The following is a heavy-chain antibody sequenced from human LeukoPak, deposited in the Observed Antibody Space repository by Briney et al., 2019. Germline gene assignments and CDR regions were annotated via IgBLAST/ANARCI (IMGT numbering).Heavy chain of an antibody. J-gene: IGHJ5*01. CDR3: ARDPSNTSGWYLWFDF. CDR2: INTYNGDT. Sequence: ASVKVSCKASGYTFKNYGISWVRQAPGQGLEWMGWINTYNGDTKHAQKVQGRLTLTADASTSTAYMELRGLRSDDTAVYYCARDPSNTSGWYLWFDFWGQGTLVTVSS. D-gene: IGHD6-19*01. V-gene: IGHV1-18*04. CDR1: GYTFKNYG.